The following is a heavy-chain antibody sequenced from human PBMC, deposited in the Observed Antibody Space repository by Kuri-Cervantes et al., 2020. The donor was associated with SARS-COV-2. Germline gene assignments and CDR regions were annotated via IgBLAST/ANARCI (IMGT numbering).Heavy chain of an antibody. CDR2: FDPEDGET. CDR1: GYTLTELS. J-gene: IGHJ5*02. Sequence: ASVKVSCKVSGYTLTELSMHWVRQAPGKGLEWMGGFDPEDGETIYAQKFQGRVTMTEDTSTDTAYMELSSLRSEDTAVYYCATSSMIVIGAWFDPWGQGTLVTVSS. CDR3: ATSSMIVIGAWFDP. V-gene: IGHV1-24*01. D-gene: IGHD3-22*01.